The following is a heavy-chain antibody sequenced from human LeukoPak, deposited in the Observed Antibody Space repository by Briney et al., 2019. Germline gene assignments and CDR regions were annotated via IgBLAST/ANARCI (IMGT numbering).Heavy chain of an antibody. CDR2: INPSDGST. J-gene: IGHJ5*02. CDR3: ARGDARPYYGSGSYWFDP. V-gene: IGHV1-46*01. CDR1: GYTFTSYY. Sequence: ASVKVSCKASGYTFTSYYMHWVRQAPGQGLEWMGKINPSDGSTRYAQKFQGRVTMTRDMSTSTAYMELSSLRSEDTAVYYCARGDARPYYGSGSYWFDPWGQGTLVTVSS. D-gene: IGHD3-10*01.